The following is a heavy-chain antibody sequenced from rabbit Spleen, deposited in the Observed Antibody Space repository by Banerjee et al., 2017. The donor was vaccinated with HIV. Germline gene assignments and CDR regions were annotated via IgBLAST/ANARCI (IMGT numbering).Heavy chain of an antibody. CDR2: INSSSGSS. CDR1: GFSFTYGYV. D-gene: IGHD1-1*01. Sequence: QEQLVESGGGLDPPAGSLTLTSPASGFSFTYGYVMCCVLQAPGKGLEWFGCINSSSGSSVYATWAKGRFTIYRASWTAVTLQMTSLTVADTASYFCARDLPGVIGWNLNLWGPGTLVTVS. V-gene: IGHV1S45*01. CDR3: ARDLPGVIGWNLNL. J-gene: IGHJ4*01.